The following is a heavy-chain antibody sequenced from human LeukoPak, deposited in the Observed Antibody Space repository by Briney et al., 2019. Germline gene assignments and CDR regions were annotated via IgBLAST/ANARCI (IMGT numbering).Heavy chain of an antibody. Sequence: GGSLRLSCAASGFTVSSNYMSWVRQPPGKGLEWVPVINSGGSTNYADSVKGRFTISRDNSKNTLYLQMSSLRAEDTAVYYCARDLFHWGQGTLVTVSS. CDR1: GFTVSSNY. V-gene: IGHV3-53*01. D-gene: IGHD2-21*01. J-gene: IGHJ4*02. CDR3: ARDLFH. CDR2: INSGGST.